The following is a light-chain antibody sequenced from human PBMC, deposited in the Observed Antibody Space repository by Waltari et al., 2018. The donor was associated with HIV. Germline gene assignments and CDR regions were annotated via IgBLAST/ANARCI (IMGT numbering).Light chain of an antibody. V-gene: IGKV2-28*01. Sequence: DIVLTQSPLSLPVTPGEPASISCRASQSLLHNNGYNYLDWYLQRPGQSPQLLIYLASHRASGVPERFSGSGSGTNFTLKISRVGAEDVGIYFCLQLLHTPRLSFGPGTKLDI. CDR3: LQLLHTPRLS. J-gene: IGKJ3*01. CDR1: QSLLHNNGYNY. CDR2: LAS.